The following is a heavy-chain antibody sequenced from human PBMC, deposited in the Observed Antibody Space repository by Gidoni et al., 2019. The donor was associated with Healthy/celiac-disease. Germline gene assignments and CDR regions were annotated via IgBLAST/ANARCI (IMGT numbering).Heavy chain of an antibody. J-gene: IGHJ4*02. CDR1: GFTFSSYS. Sequence: EVQLVASGGGLVKPGGSLRLSCAASGFTFSSYSMNWVRQAPGKWREWVSYISSSSSYIYDADSVKGRFTISRDNAKNSLYLQMNSLRAEETAVYYCARDDCSGGSCYFDYWGQGTLVTVSS. CDR2: ISSSSSYI. V-gene: IGHV3-21*01. CDR3: ARDDCSGGSCYFDY. D-gene: IGHD2-15*01.